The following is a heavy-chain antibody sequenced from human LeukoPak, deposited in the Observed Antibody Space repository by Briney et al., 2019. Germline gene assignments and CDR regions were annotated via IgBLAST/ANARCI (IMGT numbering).Heavy chain of an antibody. CDR1: GFTFSSYA. D-gene: IGHD5-12*01. CDR3: AKKWRAFDI. Sequence: GGSLRLSCAASGFTFSSYAMSWVRQAPGKGLEWVSGISGTGIGTYYADSVKGRFTISRDNSKDTLYLQMNSLRAEDTAIYYCAKKWRAFDIWGQGTMVTVSS. V-gene: IGHV3-23*01. CDR2: ISGTGIGT. J-gene: IGHJ3*02.